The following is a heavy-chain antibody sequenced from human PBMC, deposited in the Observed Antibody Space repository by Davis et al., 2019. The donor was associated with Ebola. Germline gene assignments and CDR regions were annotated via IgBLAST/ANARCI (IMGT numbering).Heavy chain of an antibody. CDR1: GFTFSSYS. J-gene: IGHJ6*04. CDR2: ISSSSSYI. V-gene: IGHV3-21*01. Sequence: GESLKISCAASGFTFSSYSMNWVRQAPGKGLEWVSSISSSSSYIYYADSVKGRFTISRDNAKNSLYLQMNSLRAEDTAVYYCARDPPGNGMDVWGKGTTVTVSS. CDR3: ARDPPGNGMDV.